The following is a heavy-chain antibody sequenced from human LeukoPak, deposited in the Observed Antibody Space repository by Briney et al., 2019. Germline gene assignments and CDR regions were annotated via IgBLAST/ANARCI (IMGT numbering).Heavy chain of an antibody. CDR3: ARGRAGYSSSWYPPKRYWFDP. D-gene: IGHD6-13*01. Sequence: PGGSLRLSCAASGFTFSSYWMSWVRQAPGKGLEWVAHIKQDGSEKYYVDSVKGRFTISRENAKNSLYLQMNSLRAGDTAVYYCARGRAGYSSSWYPPKRYWFDPWGQGTLVTVSS. CDR1: GFTFSSYW. CDR2: IKQDGSEK. V-gene: IGHV3-7*01. J-gene: IGHJ5*02.